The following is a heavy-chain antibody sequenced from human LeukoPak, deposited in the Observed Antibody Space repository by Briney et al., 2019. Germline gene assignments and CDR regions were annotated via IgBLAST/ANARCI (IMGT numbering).Heavy chain of an antibody. CDR2: IRSDGRST. CDR3: VRVISDLLDFDFDY. J-gene: IGHJ4*02. Sequence: GGSLRLSCAASGFMFNNYWMHWVRQAPGKGLEWDSRIRSDGRSTSYADSVKGRFTISRDNAKSMLYLQMNTVRAEDSALYYCVRVISDLLDFDFDYWGQGTLVSVSS. D-gene: IGHD3-16*01. CDR1: GFMFNNYW. V-gene: IGHV3-74*01.